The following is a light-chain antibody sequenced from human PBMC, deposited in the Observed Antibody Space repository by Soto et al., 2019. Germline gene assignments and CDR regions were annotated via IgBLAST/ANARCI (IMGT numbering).Light chain of an antibody. J-gene: IGLJ1*01. CDR2: SNN. CDR3: AAWDDSLNGGV. CDR1: SSNIGSHT. V-gene: IGLV1-44*01. Sequence: QSVLTQPPAASGTPGQRVTISCSGSSSNIGSHTVNWYQQLPGTAPKLLIYSNNQRPSGVPDRFSGSKSGTSASLAISGLQSEDEADYYCAAWDDSLNGGVFGTGTKVTVL.